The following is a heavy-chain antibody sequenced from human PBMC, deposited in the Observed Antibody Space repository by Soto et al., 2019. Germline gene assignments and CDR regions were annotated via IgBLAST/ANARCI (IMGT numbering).Heavy chain of an antibody. D-gene: IGHD3-3*02. CDR2: IMPVFATP. CDR3: AIEKDRQQLGGNYYYILDV. V-gene: IGHV1-69*12. CDR1: GGTFSTSA. J-gene: IGHJ6*02. Sequence: QVQLMQSGAEVKKPGSSVKVSCKASGGTFSTSAISWVRQAPGEGLEWVGGIMPVFATPDYAQKFQGRVTISADESTTTAYLELTSLPTDDTAVYYCAIEKDRQQLGGNYYYILDVWGQGTAITVSS.